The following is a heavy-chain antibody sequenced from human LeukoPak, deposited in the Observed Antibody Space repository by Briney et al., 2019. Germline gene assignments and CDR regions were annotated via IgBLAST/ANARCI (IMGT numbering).Heavy chain of an antibody. D-gene: IGHD5-24*01. CDR1: GGSISSSSYY. V-gene: IGHV4-39*07. J-gene: IGHJ5*02. CDR2: IYYSGST. CDR3: ARRRRSRDGYRHMGGWFDP. Sequence: SETLSLTCTVSGGSISSSSYYWGWIRQPPGKGLEWIGSIYYSGSTNYNPSLKSRVTLSVDTSKNQFSLKLSSVTAADTAVYYCARRRRSRDGYRHMGGWFDPWGQGTLVTVSS.